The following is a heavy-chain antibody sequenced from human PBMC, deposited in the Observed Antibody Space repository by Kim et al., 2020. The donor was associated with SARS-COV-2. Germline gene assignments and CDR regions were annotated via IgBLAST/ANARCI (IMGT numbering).Heavy chain of an antibody. D-gene: IGHD3-22*01. CDR1: GYTFTGYY. CDR3: ARSGYYCDSCGYRLGVCDI. V-gene: IGHV1-2*02. J-gene: IGHJ3*02. CDR2: INPNSGGT. Sequence: ASVKVSCKASGYTFTGYYMHWVRQAPGQGLEWMGWINPNSGGTNYAQKFQGRVTMTTDTSISTAYMELSRLRSDDTAVYYCARSGYYCDSCGYRLGVCDIWGKGKRVTVSS.